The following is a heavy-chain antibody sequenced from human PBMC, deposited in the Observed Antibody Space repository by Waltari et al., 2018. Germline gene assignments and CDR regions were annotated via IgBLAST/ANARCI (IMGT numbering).Heavy chain of an antibody. J-gene: IGHJ3*02. CDR2: IYYRGST. CDR3: ARALLGPVLRFLEWHAGGYAFDI. Sequence: QLQLQESGPGLVKPSETLSLTCTVSGGSISSSSYYWGWVRQPPGKGLEWIGSIYYRGSTYYNPSLKSRVTISVDTAKNQFPLKRSSVTAADTAVYYCARALLGPVLRFLEWHAGGYAFDIGGQGTMVTVSS. CDR1: GGSISSSSYY. V-gene: IGHV4-39*07. D-gene: IGHD3-3*01.